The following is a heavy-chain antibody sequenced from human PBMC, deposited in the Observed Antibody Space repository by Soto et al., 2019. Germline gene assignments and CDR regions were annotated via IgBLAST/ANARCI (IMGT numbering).Heavy chain of an antibody. CDR1: GFTFSSYS. J-gene: IGHJ4*02. Sequence: NPGGSLRLSCAASGFTFSSYSMNWVRQAPGKGLEWVSSISSSGSYIYYADSLKGRFTISRDNAKNSLYLQMNSLRAEDTAVYYCARDYSQELPGFDYWGQGTLVTVSS. D-gene: IGHD6-13*01. CDR2: ISSSGSYI. V-gene: IGHV3-21*01. CDR3: ARDYSQELPGFDY.